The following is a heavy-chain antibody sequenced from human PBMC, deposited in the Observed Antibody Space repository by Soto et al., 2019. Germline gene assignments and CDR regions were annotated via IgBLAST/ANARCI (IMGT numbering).Heavy chain of an antibody. CDR1: GYTFTSYY. CDR3: ARAPTPGYSSGWYFSPDAFDI. Sequence: GASVKVSCKASGYTFTSYYMHWVRQAPGQGLEWMGIINPSGGSTSYAQKLQGRVTMTRDTSTSTVYMELSSLRSEDTAVYYCARAPTPGYSSGWYFSPDAFDIWGQGTMVTVSS. J-gene: IGHJ3*02. V-gene: IGHV1-46*03. CDR2: INPSGGST. D-gene: IGHD6-19*01.